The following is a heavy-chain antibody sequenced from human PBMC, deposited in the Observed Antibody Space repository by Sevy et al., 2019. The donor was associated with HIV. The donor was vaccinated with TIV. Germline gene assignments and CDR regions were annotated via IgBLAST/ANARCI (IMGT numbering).Heavy chain of an antibody. Sequence: GGCLRLSCAASGFTFSSYEMSWVRQAPGKGLEWVSSINYIDRYIKYADSVRGRFTISRDNPKNSVSLRINSLRDDDTAMYYCARLQSCGGSCYTFDSWGQGTLVTVSS. J-gene: IGHJ4*02. CDR1: GFTFSSYE. CDR3: ARLQSCGGSCYTFDS. V-gene: IGHV3-21*06. D-gene: IGHD2-15*01. CDR2: INYIDRYI.